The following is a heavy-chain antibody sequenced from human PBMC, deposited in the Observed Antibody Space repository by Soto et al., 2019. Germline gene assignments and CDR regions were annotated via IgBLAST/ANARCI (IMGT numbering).Heavy chain of an antibody. D-gene: IGHD3-3*01. CDR1: GGSISSGGYS. CDR2: IYHSGST. Sequence: QLQLQESGSGLVKPSQTLSLTCAVSGGSISSGGYSWSWIRQPPGKGLEWIGYIYHSGSTYYNPSLKRRVTISVDRSKNQFSLTLSSVTAAETAVYYCAGSIFGVVTRPYYYDGMDVWGQGTTVTVSS. V-gene: IGHV4-30-2*01. J-gene: IGHJ6*02. CDR3: AGSIFGVVTRPYYYDGMDV.